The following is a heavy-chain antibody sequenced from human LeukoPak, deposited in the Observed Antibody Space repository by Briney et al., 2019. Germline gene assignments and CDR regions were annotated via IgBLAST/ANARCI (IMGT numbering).Heavy chain of an antibody. V-gene: IGHV4-39*01. D-gene: IGHD5-12*01. CDR1: GGSISSSSYY. CDR2: IYYSGST. Sequence: SETLSLTCTVSGGSISSSSYYWGWIRQPPGKGLEWIGSIYYSGSTYYNPSLKSRVTISVDTSKNQFSLKLNSVTAADTAVYYCAGHSGYDLGLYNWFDPWGQGTLVTVSS. J-gene: IGHJ5*02. CDR3: AGHSGYDLGLYNWFDP.